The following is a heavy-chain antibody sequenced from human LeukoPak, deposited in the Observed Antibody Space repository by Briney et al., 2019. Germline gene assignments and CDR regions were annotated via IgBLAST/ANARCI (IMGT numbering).Heavy chain of an antibody. CDR3: ARDDYGDYLPFDY. J-gene: IGHJ4*02. D-gene: IGHD4-17*01. Sequence: PGGSLRLSCAASGFTFSSYEMNWVRQAPGKGLEWVSSISSSSSYIYYADSVKGRFTISRDNAKNSLYLQMNSLRAEDTAVYYCARDDYGDYLPFDYWGQGTLVTVSS. CDR2: ISSSSSYI. CDR1: GFTFSSYE. V-gene: IGHV3-21*01.